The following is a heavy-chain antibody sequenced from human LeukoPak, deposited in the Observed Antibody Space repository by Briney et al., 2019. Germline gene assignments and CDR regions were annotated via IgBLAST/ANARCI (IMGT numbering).Heavy chain of an antibody. CDR3: AREPNHYDFWSGYSNYYYYMDV. CDR2: IYYSGST. Sequence: SETLSLTCTVSGGSISSGDYYWSWIRQPPGKGLEWIGYIYYSGSTYYNPSLKSRVTISVDTSKNQFSLKLSSVTAADTAVYYCAREPNHYDFWSGYSNYYYYMDVWGKGTTVTVSS. D-gene: IGHD3-3*01. CDR1: GGSISSGDYY. J-gene: IGHJ6*03. V-gene: IGHV4-30-4*08.